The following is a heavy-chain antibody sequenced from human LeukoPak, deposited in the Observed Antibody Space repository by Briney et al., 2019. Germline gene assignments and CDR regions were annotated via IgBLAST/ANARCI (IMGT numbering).Heavy chain of an antibody. CDR1: GGTFSSYA. CDR2: IIPIFGTA. V-gene: IGHV1-69*06. J-gene: IGHJ4*02. CDR3: AREPRDRRDGYNPLFDY. D-gene: IGHD5-24*01. Sequence: SVKVSCKASGGTFSSYAISWVRQAPGQGLEWMGGIIPIFGTANYAQKFQGRVTITADKSTSTAYMELSSLRSEDTAVYYCAREPRDRRDGYNPLFDYWGQGTLVTVSS.